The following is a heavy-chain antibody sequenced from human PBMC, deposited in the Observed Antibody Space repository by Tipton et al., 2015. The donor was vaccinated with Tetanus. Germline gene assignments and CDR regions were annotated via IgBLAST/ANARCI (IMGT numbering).Heavy chain of an antibody. CDR1: GFTFRSYW. Sequence: SLRLSCAASGFTFRSYWMHWVRQPPGKGLVWVSRIKSDGSKTTYADSVKGRFTISRDNAKNTVYLQMNSLRDEDTAVYYCAKDPASRGWFDPWGQGTLVSVSS. V-gene: IGHV3-74*01. CDR2: IKSDGSKT. CDR3: AKDPASRGWFDP. J-gene: IGHJ5*02.